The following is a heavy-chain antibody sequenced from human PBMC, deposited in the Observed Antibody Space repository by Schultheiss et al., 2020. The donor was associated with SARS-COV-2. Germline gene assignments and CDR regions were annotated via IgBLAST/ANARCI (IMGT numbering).Heavy chain of an antibody. Sequence: GGSLRLSCAASGFTFSSSWMHWVRQAPGKGLVWVSRISSDGSGTTYADSVKGRFTISRDNAKNTLSLQMRSLRAEDTAVYYCAKVTVATSLTDSYYFYGMDVWGQGTTVTVSS. CDR2: ISSDGSGT. D-gene: IGHD5-12*01. V-gene: IGHV3-74*01. J-gene: IGHJ6*02. CDR1: GFTFSSSW. CDR3: AKVTVATSLTDSYYFYGMDV.